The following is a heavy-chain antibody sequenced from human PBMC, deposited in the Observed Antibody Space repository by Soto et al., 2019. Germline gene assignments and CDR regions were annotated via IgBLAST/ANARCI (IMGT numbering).Heavy chain of an antibody. V-gene: IGHV1-18*01. Sequence: QVQLVQSGAEVKKPGASVKVSCKASGYTFTSYGISWVRQAPGQGLEWMGWISAYNGNTNYAQKLQGRVTMTTDTSTSTAYMELRSLRSDDTAVDYCARDRSIYDYVWGSYRYTGYFDYWGQGTLVTVSS. J-gene: IGHJ4*02. CDR1: GYTFTSYG. CDR3: ARDRSIYDYVWGSYRYTGYFDY. CDR2: ISAYNGNT. D-gene: IGHD3-16*02.